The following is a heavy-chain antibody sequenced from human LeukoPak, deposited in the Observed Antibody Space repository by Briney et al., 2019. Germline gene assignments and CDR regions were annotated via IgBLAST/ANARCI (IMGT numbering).Heavy chain of an antibody. Sequence: ASVTVSFKASGYTFIDYYMHWVRQAPGQGREWMGWINPNSGGTNYAQKFQGRVTITRDTSINTAYMELSSLRSDDTAVYYCARGSAMVTTYRGGNWFDPWGEGTLVTVSS. V-gene: IGHV1-2*02. D-gene: IGHD5-18*01. J-gene: IGHJ5*02. CDR1: GYTFIDYY. CDR2: INPNSGGT. CDR3: ARGSAMVTTYRGGNWFDP.